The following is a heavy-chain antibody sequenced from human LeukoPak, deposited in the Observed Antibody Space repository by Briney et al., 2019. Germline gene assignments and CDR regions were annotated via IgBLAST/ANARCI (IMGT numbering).Heavy chain of an antibody. Sequence: GGSLRLFCAASGFTFSSYSMTWLRQAPGKGLEWVSSMSSGSRYIYYAESVRGRFTISRDNAKNSLYLLMNSLRAEDTAVYYCARDRPTGASRLFVVQWGQGTLVTVSS. CDR3: ARDRPTGASRLFVVQ. D-gene: IGHD3-3*01. CDR2: MSSGSRYI. CDR1: GFTFSSYS. V-gene: IGHV3-21*01. J-gene: IGHJ4*02.